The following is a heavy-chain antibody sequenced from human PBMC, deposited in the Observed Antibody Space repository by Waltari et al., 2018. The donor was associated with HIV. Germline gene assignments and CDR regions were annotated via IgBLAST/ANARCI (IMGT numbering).Heavy chain of an antibody. J-gene: IGHJ4*02. CDR2: IYSNATT. D-gene: IGHD3-22*01. CDR3: ATVLVRTSWVITTAPFDY. Sequence: EVQLVESGGGLIQPGGSLRLACAASGFADLNNYMSWVRQAPGKGLEWVSLIYSNATTYYADSVKGRFTISRDNSKNTLYLQMNSLRADDTAVYFCATVLVRTSWVITTAPFDYWGQGTLVTVSS. V-gene: IGHV3-53*01. CDR1: GFADLNNY.